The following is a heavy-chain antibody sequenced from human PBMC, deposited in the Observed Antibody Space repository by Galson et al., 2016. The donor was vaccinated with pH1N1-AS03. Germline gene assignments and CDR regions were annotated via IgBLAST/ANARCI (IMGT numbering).Heavy chain of an antibody. Sequence: SVKVSCKASGYTFTSHVVDWVRQAPGQRLEWMGWINAGNGNTKYSQKFQGRVTITRDTSASTAYMELSSLRSEDTAVYYCARDRGSGYDLFDYYYGVDVWGQGTTVTVSS. CDR2: INAGNGNT. CDR3: ARDRGSGYDLFDYYYGVDV. D-gene: IGHD5-12*01. J-gene: IGHJ6*02. CDR1: GYTFTSHV. V-gene: IGHV1-3*01.